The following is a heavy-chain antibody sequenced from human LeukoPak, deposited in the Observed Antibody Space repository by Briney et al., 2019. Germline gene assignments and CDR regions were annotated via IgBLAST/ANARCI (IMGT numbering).Heavy chain of an antibody. V-gene: IGHV4-30-4*08. CDR2: IYSSGST. CDR1: GASISSGDYH. Sequence: PSETLSLICTVSGASISSGDYHWTWIRQPPGKGLEWIGYIYSSGSTYYDPSLKSRVSISVDTSKNLFSLQLTSVTAADTAVYYCATRFSGRPFDPWGQGTLVTVSS. J-gene: IGHJ5*02. CDR3: ATRFSGRPFDP. D-gene: IGHD1-26*01.